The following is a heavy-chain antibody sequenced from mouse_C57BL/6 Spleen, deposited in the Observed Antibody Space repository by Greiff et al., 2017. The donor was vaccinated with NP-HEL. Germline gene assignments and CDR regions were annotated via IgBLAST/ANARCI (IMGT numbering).Heavy chain of an antibody. J-gene: IGHJ4*01. Sequence: DVMLVESGGGLVKPGGSLKLSCAASGFTFSDYGMHWVRQAPEKGLEWVAHISSGSSTIYYADTVKGRFTISRDNAKNTLFLQMTSLRSEDTAMYYCARRLFSMDYWGQGTSVTVSS. CDR1: GFTFSDYG. D-gene: IGHD3-2*02. CDR2: ISSGSSTI. CDR3: ARRLFSMDY. V-gene: IGHV5-17*01.